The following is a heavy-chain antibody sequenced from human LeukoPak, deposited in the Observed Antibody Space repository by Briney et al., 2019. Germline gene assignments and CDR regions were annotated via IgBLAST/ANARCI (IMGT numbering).Heavy chain of an antibody. CDR3: ARGGPAYINIAVADPFDY. Sequence: GGSLRLSCEVSGFTVSSNYMSWVRQAPGKGLEWVSVIYSGGSTYYADSVRGRLTLSRDNSKNTLYLQMNSLRAEDTAVYYCARGGPAYINIAVADPFDYWGQGTLVTVSS. CDR2: IYSGGST. D-gene: IGHD6-19*01. J-gene: IGHJ4*02. V-gene: IGHV3-53*01. CDR1: GFTVSSNY.